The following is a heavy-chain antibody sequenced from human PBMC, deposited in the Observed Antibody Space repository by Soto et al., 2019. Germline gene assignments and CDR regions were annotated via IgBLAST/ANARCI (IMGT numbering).Heavy chain of an antibody. D-gene: IGHD3-16*01. V-gene: IGHV1-69*06. CDR2: IIPIFGTA. CDR3: ARDRAPGGYYYYYGMDV. CDR1: GGTFSSYA. J-gene: IGHJ6*02. Sequence: SVKVSCKASGGTFSSYAISWVRQAPGQGLEWMGGIIPIFGTANYAQKFQGRVTITADKSTSTAYMELSSLRSEDTAVYYCARDRAPGGYYYYYGMDVWGQGTTVTVS.